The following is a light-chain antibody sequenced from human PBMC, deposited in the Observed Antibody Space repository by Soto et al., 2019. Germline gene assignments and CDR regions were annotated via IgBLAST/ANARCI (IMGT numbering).Light chain of an antibody. Sequence: DIMLTQTPLSSPVTLGQPASISCRSSQSRVHSDGNTYLSWLQQRPGQPPRLLIYKISNRFAGVPGRYSVIGAGPDFTLKISRVECKDVWVYYCMQATQVPITFGKGTRLEIK. J-gene: IGKJ5*01. CDR2: KIS. CDR1: QSRVHSDGNTY. CDR3: MQATQVPIT. V-gene: IGKV2-24*01.